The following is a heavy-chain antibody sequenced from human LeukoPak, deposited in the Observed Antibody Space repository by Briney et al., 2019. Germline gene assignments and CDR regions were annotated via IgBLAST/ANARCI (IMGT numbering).Heavy chain of an antibody. Sequence: GGSLRLSCAASGFTFSSYAMSWVRQAPGKGLEWVSAISGSGGSTYYADSGKGRFTISRGNSKNTLYLQMNSLRAEDTAVYYCAKDRITMVQGVIDYWGQGTLVTVSS. D-gene: IGHD3-10*01. V-gene: IGHV3-23*01. CDR2: ISGSGGST. J-gene: IGHJ4*02. CDR3: AKDRITMVQGVIDY. CDR1: GFTFSSYA.